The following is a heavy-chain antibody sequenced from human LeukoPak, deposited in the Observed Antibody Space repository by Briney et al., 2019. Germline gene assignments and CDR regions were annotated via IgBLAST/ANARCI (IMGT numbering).Heavy chain of an antibody. J-gene: IGHJ4*02. V-gene: IGHV3-30*01. Sequence: GGSLRLSCAASGFTFSSYAMHWVRQAPGKGPEWVAVISYDGSNKYYADSVKGRFTISRDNSKNTLYLQMNSLRAEDTAVYYCARDSTYYYDSGSSGPHYFDYWGQGTLATVSS. CDR2: ISYDGSNK. CDR3: ARDSTYYYDSGSSGPHYFDY. CDR1: GFTFSSYA. D-gene: IGHD3-10*01.